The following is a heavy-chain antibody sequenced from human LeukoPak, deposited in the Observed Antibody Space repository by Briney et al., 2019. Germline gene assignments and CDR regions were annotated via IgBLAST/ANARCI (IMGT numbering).Heavy chain of an antibody. D-gene: IGHD4/OR15-4a*01. CDR3: ARHLTFFDY. CDR2: IKQDGSET. J-gene: IGHJ4*02. Sequence: GGSLRLSCVVSGLTFSDYWMSWVRQAPGKGLEWVGNIKQDGSETYYGDSMKGRFTIPRDNAKNSLYLQMNNLRAEDTAVYYCARHLTFFDYWGQGALVSVSS. V-gene: IGHV3-7*01. CDR1: GLTFSDYW.